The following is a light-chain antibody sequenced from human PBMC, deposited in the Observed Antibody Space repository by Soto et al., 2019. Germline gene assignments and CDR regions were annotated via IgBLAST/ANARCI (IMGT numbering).Light chain of an antibody. CDR1: QSVSSN. Sequence: EIVMTQSPATLSVSPGESATLSCRASQSVSSNLAWYQQRPGQAPRLLIYGASTRATGIPARFSGSGSGTEFTLTISSLQSEDFAVYYCQQYNSWPPITCGQGTRLEI. V-gene: IGKV3-15*01. CDR3: QQYNSWPPIT. CDR2: GAS. J-gene: IGKJ5*01.